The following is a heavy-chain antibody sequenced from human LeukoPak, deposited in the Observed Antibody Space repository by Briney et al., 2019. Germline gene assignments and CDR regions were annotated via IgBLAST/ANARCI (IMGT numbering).Heavy chain of an antibody. J-gene: IGHJ4*02. V-gene: IGHV4-34*01. CDR3: ARGGYLTTSGGAAAGFLDY. CDR1: GGSFSGYY. CDR2: INHSGST. Sequence: SETLSLTCAVSGGSFSGYYWNWIRQSPGKGLEWIGEINHSGSTHYNPSLKSRVTISVDTSQKQFSLRLTSVTAADTAVYYCARGGYLTTSGGAAAGFLDYWGQGSLVTVST. D-gene: IGHD6-13*01.